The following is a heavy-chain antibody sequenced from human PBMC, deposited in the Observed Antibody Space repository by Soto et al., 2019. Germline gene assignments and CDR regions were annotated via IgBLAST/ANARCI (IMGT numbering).Heavy chain of an antibody. Sequence: SETLSLTCAVYGGSFSGYYWSWIRQPPGKGLEWIGEINHSGSTNYNPSLKSRVTISVDTSKNQFSLKLSSVTAADTAVYYCARGVTTVTTLAPWGQGTLVTV. CDR3: ARGVTTVTTLAP. CDR1: GGSFSGYY. D-gene: IGHD4-4*01. J-gene: IGHJ5*02. CDR2: INHSGST. V-gene: IGHV4-34*01.